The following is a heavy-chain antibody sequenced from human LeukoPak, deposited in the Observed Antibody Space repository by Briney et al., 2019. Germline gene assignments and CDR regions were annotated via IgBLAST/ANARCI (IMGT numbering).Heavy chain of an antibody. CDR1: GFIFSSYA. J-gene: IGHJ4*02. CDR3: ARTGERRGYYLDY. D-gene: IGHD3-3*01. Sequence: GGSLRLSCAASGFIFSSYAMSWVRQAPGKGLEWVANIKQDGGEKYYVDSVKGRFTISRDNAKNSLYLQMNNLRAEDTAVYYCARTGERRGYYLDYWGQGTLVTVSS. CDR2: IKQDGGEK. V-gene: IGHV3-7*01.